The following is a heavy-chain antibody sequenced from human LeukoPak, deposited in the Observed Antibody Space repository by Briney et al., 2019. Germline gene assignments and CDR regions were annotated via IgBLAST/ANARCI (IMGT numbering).Heavy chain of an antibody. D-gene: IGHD6-19*01. CDR3: ARDSVAVAPSWYFDL. CDR1: GLTFSSYS. Sequence: GGSLRLSCAASGLTFSSYSMNWVRQAPGKGLEWVSSISSSSSYIYYADSVKGRFTISRDNAKNSLYLQMNSLRAEDTAVYYCARDSVAVAPSWYFDLWGRGTLVTVSS. V-gene: IGHV3-21*01. J-gene: IGHJ2*01. CDR2: ISSSSSYI.